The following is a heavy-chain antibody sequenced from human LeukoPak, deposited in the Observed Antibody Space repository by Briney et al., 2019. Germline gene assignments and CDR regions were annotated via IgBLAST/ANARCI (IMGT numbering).Heavy chain of an antibody. CDR2: ISTTGNTK. J-gene: IGHJ4*02. CDR3: ARVFVSGYDVLTGYFRAFDY. D-gene: IGHD3-9*01. V-gene: IGHV3-48*03. Sequence: GGSPRLSCAASGFTFSSSEMYWVRQAPGKGLEWVSYISTTGNTKYYADSVQGRFTVSRDNGQSLLFLQMNSLRAGDTAIYYCARVFVSGYDVLTGYFRAFDYWGQGALVTVSS. CDR1: GFTFSSSE.